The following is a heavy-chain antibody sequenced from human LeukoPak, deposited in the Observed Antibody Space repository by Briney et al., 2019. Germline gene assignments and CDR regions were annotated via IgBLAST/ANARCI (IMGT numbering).Heavy chain of an antibody. D-gene: IGHD3-10*01. V-gene: IGHV4-59*01. J-gene: IGHJ4*02. CDR2: VHYSGST. CDR1: GGSISSDY. Sequence: SETLSLTCSVSGGSISSDYWGWIRQPPGKGLEWIAYVHYSGSTSYNPSLKSRVIISIDTSKNQFSLKLSSVTAADTAVYYCAGYGSGSYYKAFDYWGQGTLVTVSS. CDR3: AGYGSGSYYKAFDY.